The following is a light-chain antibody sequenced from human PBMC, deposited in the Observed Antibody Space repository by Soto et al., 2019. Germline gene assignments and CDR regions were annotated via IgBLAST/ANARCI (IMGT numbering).Light chain of an antibody. Sequence: EIVMTQSPVTLSVSPGERATLSCRASQSVGSGLAWYQQKPGQAPRLLISGASSRATGIPDRFSGSGSGTDFTLTISSLEPEDFAVYYCQQYSDSAWTFGQGTKVDIK. V-gene: IGKV3D-15*01. CDR1: QSVGSG. CDR3: QQYSDSAWT. J-gene: IGKJ1*01. CDR2: GAS.